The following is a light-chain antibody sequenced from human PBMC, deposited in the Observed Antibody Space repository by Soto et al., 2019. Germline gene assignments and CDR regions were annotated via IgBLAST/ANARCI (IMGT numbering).Light chain of an antibody. Sequence: QSVLTQPASVSGSPGQSMTISCTGTSSDVGSYNLVSWYQQHPGKAPKLMIYEVSKRPSGVSNRFSGPKSGNTASLTISGLQAEDEADYYCCSYAGSSTPLIFGTGTKLTVL. CDR3: CSYAGSSTPLI. V-gene: IGLV2-23*02. CDR1: SSDVGSYNL. J-gene: IGLJ1*01. CDR2: EVS.